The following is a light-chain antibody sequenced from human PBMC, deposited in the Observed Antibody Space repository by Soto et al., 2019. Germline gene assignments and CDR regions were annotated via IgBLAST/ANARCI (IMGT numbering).Light chain of an antibody. Sequence: QSVLTQPASVSGAPGQSITISCTGTSSDVGTYNLVSWYQQHPGKAPKLIIYEVTQRPSGVSNRFSGSKSGNTASLTTSGLQAEDEADYYYCSYAGGSTSVFGTGTKVTVL. CDR2: EVT. CDR3: CSYAGGSTSV. CDR1: SSDVGTYNL. J-gene: IGLJ1*01. V-gene: IGLV2-23*02.